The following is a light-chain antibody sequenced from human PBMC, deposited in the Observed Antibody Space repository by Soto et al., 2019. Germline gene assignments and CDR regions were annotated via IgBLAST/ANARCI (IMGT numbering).Light chain of an antibody. V-gene: IGLV3-21*02. CDR2: DDN. J-gene: IGLJ1*01. CDR1: KIGTKS. Sequence: SYELTQPPSVSVAPGQTARITCGGAKIGTKSVHWYQQMPGQAPLLVVYDDNDRPSGIPERFSGSNSGNTATLTISRVEAGDEAVYYCQVWDTSTDHYVFGTGTKLTVL. CDR3: QVWDTSTDHYV.